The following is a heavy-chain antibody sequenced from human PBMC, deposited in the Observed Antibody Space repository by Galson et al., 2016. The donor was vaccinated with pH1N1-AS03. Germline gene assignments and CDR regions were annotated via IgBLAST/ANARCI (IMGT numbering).Heavy chain of an antibody. D-gene: IGHD3-10*01. V-gene: IGHV1-69*06. CDR3: ARDGHSDGSGTSFDY. CDR1: GGTFINYA. J-gene: IGHJ4*02. CDR2: IIPVFDTV. Sequence: SVKVSCKAHGGTFINYAISWVRQAPGQGLEWMGGIIPVFDTVDYAQKFQGRVTITADRSTSTVSMELSTLRSEDTAFYFCARDGHSDGSGTSFDYWGQGTLVTVSS.